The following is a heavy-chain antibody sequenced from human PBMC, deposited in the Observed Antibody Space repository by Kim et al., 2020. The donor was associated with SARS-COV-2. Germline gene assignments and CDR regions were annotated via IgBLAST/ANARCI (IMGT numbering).Heavy chain of an antibody. Sequence: ASVKVSCKASGYTFTGYYMHWVRQAPGQGLEWMGRINPNSGGTNFAQKFQGRVTMTRDTSISTAYMELSRLRSDDTAVYYRESSILEKGYGMDVWGQGTTVTVSS. CDR3: ESSILEKGYGMDV. CDR2: INPNSGGT. D-gene: IGHD1-26*01. J-gene: IGHJ6*02. CDR1: GYTFTGYY. V-gene: IGHV1-2*06.